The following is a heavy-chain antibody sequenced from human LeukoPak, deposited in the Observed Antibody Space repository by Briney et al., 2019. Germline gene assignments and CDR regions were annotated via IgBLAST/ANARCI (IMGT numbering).Heavy chain of an antibody. Sequence: PGGSLRLSCSASGCTFSSYAMHWVRQAPGKGLEYVSAISSNGGSTYYADSVKGRFTISRDNSKNTLYLQMSSLRAEDTAVYYCVKGPAPDAFDIWGQGTMVTVSS. CDR2: ISSNGGST. CDR3: VKGPAPDAFDI. CDR1: GCTFSSYA. J-gene: IGHJ3*02. V-gene: IGHV3-64D*06.